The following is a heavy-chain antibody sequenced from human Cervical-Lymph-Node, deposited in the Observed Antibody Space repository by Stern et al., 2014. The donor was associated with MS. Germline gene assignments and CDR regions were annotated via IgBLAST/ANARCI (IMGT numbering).Heavy chain of an antibody. Sequence: QMQLVQSGSELKKPGASVKVSCKASGYIFTNYAMNWVRQAPGQGLEWMGLINTNTGNPTYAQGFTGRFVFSLDTSVSTAYLQISSLKAEDTAVYYCARVWSRYGDYGMDVWGQGTTVTVSS. J-gene: IGHJ6*02. CDR2: INTNTGNP. V-gene: IGHV7-4-1*02. CDR1: GYIFTNYA. CDR3: ARVWSRYGDYGMDV. D-gene: IGHD4-17*01.